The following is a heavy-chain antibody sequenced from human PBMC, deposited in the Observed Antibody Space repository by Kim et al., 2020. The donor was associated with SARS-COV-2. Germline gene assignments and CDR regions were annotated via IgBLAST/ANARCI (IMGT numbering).Heavy chain of an antibody. D-gene: IGHD6-19*01. Sequence: SGPTLVKPTHTLTLTCTFSGFSLSTSGVGVGWIRQPPGNALEWLALIYWDDDKRYSPSLKSRLTITKDTSKNQVVRTMTNMDPVDTATYYCAHREPKAAYSSGWYHYWGQGTLVTVSS. V-gene: IGHV2-5*02. CDR1: GFSLSTSGVG. CDR3: AHREPKAAYSSGWYHY. CDR2: IYWDDDK. J-gene: IGHJ4*02.